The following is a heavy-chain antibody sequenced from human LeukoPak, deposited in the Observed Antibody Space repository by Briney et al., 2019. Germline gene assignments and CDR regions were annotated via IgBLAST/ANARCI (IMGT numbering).Heavy chain of an antibody. Sequence: GGSLRLSCAASGVTFSSHWMHWVRQAPGKGLVWVSRINSDGSTTSYADSVKGRFTISRDNAKNTLYLQMNSLRAEDTSAYYCTRSPVGGNWFDPWGQGTLVTVSS. CDR1: GVTFSSHW. V-gene: IGHV3-74*01. CDR3: TRSPVGGNWFDP. CDR2: INSDGSTT. J-gene: IGHJ5*02.